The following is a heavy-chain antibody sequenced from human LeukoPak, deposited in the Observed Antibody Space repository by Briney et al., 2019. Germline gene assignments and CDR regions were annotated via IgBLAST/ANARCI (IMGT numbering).Heavy chain of an antibody. V-gene: IGHV3-48*02. D-gene: IGHD4-17*01. CDR3: ARDWLGYGDYAFLIDY. J-gene: IGHJ4*02. Sequence: GGALRLSCAASGFTFSSYSMNWGRQAPGKGLEWVSYISSSSSTIYYADSVKGRFTISRDNAKNSLYLQMHSLRDEDTAVYYCARDWLGYGDYAFLIDYWGQGTLVTVSS. CDR2: ISSSSSTI. CDR1: GFTFSSYS.